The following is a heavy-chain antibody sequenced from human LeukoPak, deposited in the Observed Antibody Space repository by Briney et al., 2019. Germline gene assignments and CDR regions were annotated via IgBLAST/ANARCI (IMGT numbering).Heavy chain of an antibody. J-gene: IGHJ6*03. Sequence: PGGSLRLSCAASGFTFSSYEMNWVRQAPGKGLEWVSYISSSGSTIYYADSVKGRFTISRDNAKNSLYLQMNSLRAEDTAVYYCARKAKPCSGGSCYYYYYYYMDVWGKGTTVTVSS. V-gene: IGHV3-48*03. CDR3: ARKAKPCSGGSCYYYYYYYMDV. CDR2: ISSSGSTI. D-gene: IGHD2-15*01. CDR1: GFTFSSYE.